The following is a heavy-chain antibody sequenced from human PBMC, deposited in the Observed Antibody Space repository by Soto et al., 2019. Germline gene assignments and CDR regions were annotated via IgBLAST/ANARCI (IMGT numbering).Heavy chain of an antibody. Sequence: EVQLVESGGGLVKPGGSLRLSCAASGFTFSSYSMNWVRQAPGKGLEWVSSISSSSSYIYYADSVKGRFTISRDNAKYSLYLQMNSLRAEDTAVYDCARDWDFWSGYLEHYYYYGMDVWCHGTTVTVSS. D-gene: IGHD3-3*01. V-gene: IGHV3-21*01. CDR1: GFTFSSYS. J-gene: IGHJ6*02. CDR3: ARDWDFWSGYLEHYYYYGMDV. CDR2: ISSSSSYI.